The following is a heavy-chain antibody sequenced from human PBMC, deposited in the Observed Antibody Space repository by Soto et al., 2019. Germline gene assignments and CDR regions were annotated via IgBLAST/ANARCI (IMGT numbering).Heavy chain of an antibody. CDR3: TRHQPESIAAPYDAFDI. Sequence: EVQLVETGGGLVQPGGSLKLSCAASGFTFSGSAMHWVRQASGKGLEWVGRIRSKANSYATAYAASVKGRFTISRDDSKNTAYQQINSLITEDTSVYYCTRHQPESIAAPYDAFDIWGQGTMVTVSS. V-gene: IGHV3-73*01. CDR1: GFTFSGSA. D-gene: IGHD6-6*01. CDR2: IRSKANSYAT. J-gene: IGHJ3*02.